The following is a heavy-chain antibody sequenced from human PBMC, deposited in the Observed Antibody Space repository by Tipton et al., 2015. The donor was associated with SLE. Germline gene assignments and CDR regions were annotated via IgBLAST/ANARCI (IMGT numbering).Heavy chain of an antibody. J-gene: IGHJ4*02. CDR1: SGSSSSGNYY. V-gene: IGHV4-61*09. CDR2: SYTSGTT. Sequence: TLSLTCTVSSGSSSSGNYYWSWVRQSAGKGREWFGQSYTSGTTSYNPSLKSRVTISLDKSKNQFSLKLTSVTAADTAVYFCARERSTIFGVFQRWGQGTQVSVSS. CDR3: ARERSTIFGVFQR. D-gene: IGHD3-3*01.